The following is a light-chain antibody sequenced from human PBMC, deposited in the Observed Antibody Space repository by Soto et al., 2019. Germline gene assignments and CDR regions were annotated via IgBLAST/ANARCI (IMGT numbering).Light chain of an antibody. J-gene: IGLJ3*02. CDR3: LLYFGGAQLV. CDR2: TTD. Sequence: QTVVTQEPSLTVSPGGTVTLTCASSTGAVTTGNYASWFQQKPGQAPRTLIYTTDNRHSWTPARFSGSLLGGKAALTLSSVQPEDEADYYCLLYFGGAQLVFGGGTKPTVL. V-gene: IGLV7-43*01. CDR1: TGAVTTGNY.